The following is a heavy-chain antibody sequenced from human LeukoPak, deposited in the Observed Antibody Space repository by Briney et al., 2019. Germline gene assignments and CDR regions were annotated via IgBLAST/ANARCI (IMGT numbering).Heavy chain of an antibody. Sequence: SETLSLTCTVSGDSINSGGYYWSWIRQPAGKGLEWIGHIYTSGNTNYNPSLKGRVTMTVDTSKNQFSLNLSSVTAADTAVYYCARGRGSSWYYFDYWGQGTLVTVSS. J-gene: IGHJ4*02. CDR3: ARGRGSSWYYFDY. CDR2: IYTSGNT. CDR1: GDSINSGGYY. V-gene: IGHV4-61*09. D-gene: IGHD6-13*01.